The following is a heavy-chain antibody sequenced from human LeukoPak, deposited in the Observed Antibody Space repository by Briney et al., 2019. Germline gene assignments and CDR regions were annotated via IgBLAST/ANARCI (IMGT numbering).Heavy chain of an antibody. CDR1: GYTFTSYG. CDR2: IIPILGIA. CDR3: ARADIVVVVAADSRANWFDP. J-gene: IGHJ5*02. D-gene: IGHD2-15*01. Sequence: GASVKVSCKASGYTFTSYGISWVRQAPGQGLEWMGRIIPILGIANYAQKFQGRVTITADKSTSTAYMELSSLRSEDTAVYYCARADIVVVVAADSRANWFDPWGQGTLVTVSS. V-gene: IGHV1-69*04.